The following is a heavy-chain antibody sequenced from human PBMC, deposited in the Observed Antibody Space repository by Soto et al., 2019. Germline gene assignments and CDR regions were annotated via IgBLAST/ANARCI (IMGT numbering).Heavy chain of an antibody. Sequence: PSETLSLTCTVSGGSVSSGSYYWSWIRQPPGKGLEWIGYIYYSGSTYYNPSLKSRVTISVDTSKNQFSLKLSTVTAADTAVYYCARLDIVVVPDSTPQFYFDYWGQGTLVTVSS. D-gene: IGHD2-2*03. CDR2: IYYSGST. CDR3: ARLDIVVVPDSTPQFYFDY. CDR1: GGSVSSGSYY. V-gene: IGHV4-61*01. J-gene: IGHJ4*02.